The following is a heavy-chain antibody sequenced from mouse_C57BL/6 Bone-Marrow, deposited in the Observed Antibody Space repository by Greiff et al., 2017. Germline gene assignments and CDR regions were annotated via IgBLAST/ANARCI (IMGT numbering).Heavy chain of an antibody. V-gene: IGHV1-81*01. J-gene: IGHJ2*01. CDR2: IYPRSGNT. CDR1: GYTFTSYG. D-gene: IGHD1-1*02. CDR3: ARRGGGRSLD. Sequence: QVQLQQSGAELARPGASVKLSCKASGYTFTSYGISWVKQRTGQGLEWIGEIYPRSGNTYYNEKFKGKATLTADKSSSTAYMERRSLTSEDSAVCFCARRGGGRSLDWGQGTTLTVSA.